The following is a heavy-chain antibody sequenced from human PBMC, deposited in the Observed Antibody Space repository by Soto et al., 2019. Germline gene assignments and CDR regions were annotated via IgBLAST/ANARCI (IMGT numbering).Heavy chain of an antibody. CDR2: IIPIFGTA. Sequence: QVQLVQSGAEVKKPGSSVKVSCKASGGTFSSYAISWVRQAPGQGLAWMGGIIPIFGTANYAQKFQGRVTITADESTSTAYMELSSLRSEDTAVYYCARAFCVWLQLCFDYWGQGTLVTVSS. CDR1: GGTFSSYA. J-gene: IGHJ4*02. CDR3: ARAFCVWLQLCFDY. D-gene: IGHD5-18*01. V-gene: IGHV1-69*01.